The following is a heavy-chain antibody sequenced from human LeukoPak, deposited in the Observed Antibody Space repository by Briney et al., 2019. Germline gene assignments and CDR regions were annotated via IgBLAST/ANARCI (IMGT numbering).Heavy chain of an antibody. CDR3: AKDQGARYYGSGSSWFDP. CDR1: GFPFSNYW. Sequence: GGSLRLSCAASGFPFSNYWMHWVRQAPGKGLVWLSHIISDGSGTSYADSVKGRFTISRDNAKYTLYLQMNSLRAEDTAVYYCAKDQGARYYGSGSSWFDPWGQGTLVTVSS. D-gene: IGHD3-10*01. V-gene: IGHV3-74*01. J-gene: IGHJ5*02. CDR2: IISDGSGT.